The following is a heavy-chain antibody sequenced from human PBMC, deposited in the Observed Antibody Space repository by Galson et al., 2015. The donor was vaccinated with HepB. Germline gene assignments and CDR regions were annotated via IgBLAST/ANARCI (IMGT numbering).Heavy chain of an antibody. V-gene: IGHV4-30-2*01. D-gene: IGHD2-2*01. CDR2: IYHSGST. CDR1: GGSISSGGYS. J-gene: IGHJ3*02. Sequence: LSLTCAVSGGSISSGGYSWSWIRQPPGKGLEWIGYIYHSGSTYYNPSLKSRVTISVDRSKNQFSLKLSSVTAADTAVYYCARARHCSSTSCYPRRNDAFDIWGQGTMVTVSS. CDR3: ARARHCSSTSCYPRRNDAFDI.